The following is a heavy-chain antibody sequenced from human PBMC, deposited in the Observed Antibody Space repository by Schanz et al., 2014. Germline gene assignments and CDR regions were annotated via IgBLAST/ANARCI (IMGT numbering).Heavy chain of an antibody. V-gene: IGHV4-39*07. Sequence: QLQLQASGPGLVKPSETLSLTCTVSGGSISSSSYFWGWIRQPPGKGLEWIGSIYNSGSTNYNPPLNSRVTIAVDTSKNQFPLKVTAVTPADTAVYYCARGVLGSGYRQQYYFDHWGQGTLVTVSS. CDR1: GGSISSSSYF. D-gene: IGHD3-3*01. CDR2: IYNSGST. J-gene: IGHJ4*02. CDR3: ARGVLGSGYRQQYYFDH.